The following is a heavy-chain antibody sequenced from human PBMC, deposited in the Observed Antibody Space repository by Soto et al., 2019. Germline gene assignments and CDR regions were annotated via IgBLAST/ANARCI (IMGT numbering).Heavy chain of an antibody. CDR2: IYYSGST. Sequence: SETLSLTCTVSGGSISSYYWSWIRQPPGKGLEWIGYIYYSGSTNYNPSLKSRVTISVDTSKNQFSLKLSSVTAADTAVYYCARDIAARGRDDAFDIWGQGTMVTVSS. CDR1: GGSISSYY. CDR3: ARDIAARGRDDAFDI. D-gene: IGHD6-6*01. V-gene: IGHV4-59*01. J-gene: IGHJ3*02.